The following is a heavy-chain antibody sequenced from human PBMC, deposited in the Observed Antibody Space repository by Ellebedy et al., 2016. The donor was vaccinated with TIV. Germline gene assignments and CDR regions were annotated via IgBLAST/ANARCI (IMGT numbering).Heavy chain of an antibody. CDR1: GYSFTSYW. Sequence: KVSXXGSGYSFTSYWISWVRQMPGKGLEWMGRIDPSDSYTNYSPSFQGHVTISADKSISTAYLQWSSLKASDTAMYYCARRNLKDRPFDYWGQGTLVTVSS. D-gene: IGHD1-14*01. CDR3: ARRNLKDRPFDY. V-gene: IGHV5-10-1*01. CDR2: IDPSDSYT. J-gene: IGHJ4*02.